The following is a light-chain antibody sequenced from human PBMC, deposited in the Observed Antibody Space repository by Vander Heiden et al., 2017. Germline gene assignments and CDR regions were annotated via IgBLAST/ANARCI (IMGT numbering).Light chain of an antibody. Sequence: EIVLTQSPGTLSLSPGERATLSCRASQSVSSSYLAWYQQKPGQAPSLLIYGASSRATGIPDRFSGSGSGTDFTLTISRLEPEDFAVYYCQQDGSSAWTFGQGTKVEIK. V-gene: IGKV3-20*01. CDR1: QSVSSSY. CDR3: QQDGSSAWT. J-gene: IGKJ1*01. CDR2: GAS.